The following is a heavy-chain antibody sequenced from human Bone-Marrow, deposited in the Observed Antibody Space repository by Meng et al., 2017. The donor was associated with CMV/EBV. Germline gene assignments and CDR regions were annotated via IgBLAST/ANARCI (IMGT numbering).Heavy chain of an antibody. CDR3: ARDSTIFGVVDH. Sequence: ASVKVSCKASGGTFTSYGISWVRQAPGQGLEWMGWISAYNGNTNYAQKLQGRVTMTTDTSTSTAYMELRSLRSDDTAVYYCARDSTIFGVVDHWGQGTLVTVSS. D-gene: IGHD3-3*01. J-gene: IGHJ5*02. CDR2: ISAYNGNT. CDR1: GGTFTSYG. V-gene: IGHV1-18*01.